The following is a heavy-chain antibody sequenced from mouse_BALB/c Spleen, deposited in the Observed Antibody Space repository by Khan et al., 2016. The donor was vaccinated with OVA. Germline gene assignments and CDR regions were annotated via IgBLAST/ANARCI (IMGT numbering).Heavy chain of an antibody. D-gene: IGHD1-1*02. Sequence: EVELVESGGGLVKPGGSLKLSCAASGFTFSDDYMYWGRQTPEKRLEWVATISDGGRYTNYPDSVKGRSTISRVNAKNNLYLQMSSMTSEDTDTYYCERAGYGGFAYWGQGTLVTVSA. V-gene: IGHV5-4*02. J-gene: IGHJ3*01. CDR3: ERAGYGGFAY. CDR1: GFTFSDDY. CDR2: ISDGGRYT.